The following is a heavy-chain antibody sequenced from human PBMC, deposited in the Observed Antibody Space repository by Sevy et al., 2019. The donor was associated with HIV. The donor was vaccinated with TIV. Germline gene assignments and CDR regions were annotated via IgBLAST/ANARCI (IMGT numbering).Heavy chain of an antibody. D-gene: IGHD2-2*01. V-gene: IGHV3-15*01. J-gene: IGHJ4*02. CDR1: GFTFSNAW. CDR3: TTDDVVVPAAIPGHCSGGSCFDY. CDR2: IKSKTDGGTT. Sequence: GGSLRLSCAASGFTFSNAWMSWVRQAPGKGLEWVGRIKSKTDGGTTDYAAPVKGRFTISRDDSKNTLYLQMNSLKTGDTAVYYCTTDDVVVPAAIPGHCSGGSCFDYWGQGTLVTVSS.